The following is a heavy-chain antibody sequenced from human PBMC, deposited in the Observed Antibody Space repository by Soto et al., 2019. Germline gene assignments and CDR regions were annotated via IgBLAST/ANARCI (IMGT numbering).Heavy chain of an antibody. D-gene: IGHD4-17*01. J-gene: IGHJ6*02. Sequence: GGSLRLSCAASGFTFSSYGMHWVRQAPGKGLEWVAVIWYDGSNKYYADSVKGRFTISRDNSKNTLYLQMNSLRAEDTAVYYCARELETTTGRYYYGMDVWGQGTTVTVSS. V-gene: IGHV3-33*01. CDR1: GFTFSSYG. CDR2: IWYDGSNK. CDR3: ARELETTTGRYYYGMDV.